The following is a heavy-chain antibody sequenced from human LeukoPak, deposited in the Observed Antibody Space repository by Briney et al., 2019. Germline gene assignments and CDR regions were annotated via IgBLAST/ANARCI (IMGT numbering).Heavy chain of an antibody. CDR2: ISNSSSYI. J-gene: IGHJ3*02. V-gene: IGHV3-21*01. Sequence: GGSLRLSCAASGFTFSSYSMNWVRQAPGKGLEWVSSISNSSSYIYYADSVRGRFTIPRDNAKHSLYLQINSLRAEDTAVYYCARHHLYSSGRTRPLFDIWGQGTMVTVSS. CDR1: GFTFSSYS. D-gene: IGHD6-19*01. CDR3: ARHHLYSSGRTRPLFDI.